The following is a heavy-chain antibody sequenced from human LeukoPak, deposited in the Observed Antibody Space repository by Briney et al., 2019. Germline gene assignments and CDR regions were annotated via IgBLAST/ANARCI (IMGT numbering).Heavy chain of an antibody. CDR2: ISGSGGST. CDR3: AKDGSYYDFWSGYGINDY. V-gene: IGHV3-23*01. Sequence: GGSLRLSCAASGFTFSSYAMSWVRQAPGKGLEWVSAISGSGGSTYYADSVKGRFTISRDNSKNTLCLQMNSLRAEDTAVYYCAKDGSYYDFWSGYGINDYWGQGTLVTVSS. D-gene: IGHD3-3*01. CDR1: GFTFSSYA. J-gene: IGHJ4*02.